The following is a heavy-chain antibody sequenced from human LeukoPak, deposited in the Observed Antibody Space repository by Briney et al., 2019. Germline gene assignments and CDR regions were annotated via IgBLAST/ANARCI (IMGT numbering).Heavy chain of an antibody. V-gene: IGHV1-2*02. CDR2: INPNSGGT. Sequence: ASVKVSCKASGYTFTGYYMHWVRQAPGQGLEWMGWINPNSGGTNYAQKIQGRVTMTRDTSISTAYMELSRLRSDDTAVYYCASARGYSGYDYAPTPFDYWGQGTLVTVSS. J-gene: IGHJ4*02. D-gene: IGHD5-12*01. CDR3: ASARGYSGYDYAPTPFDY. CDR1: GYTFTGYY.